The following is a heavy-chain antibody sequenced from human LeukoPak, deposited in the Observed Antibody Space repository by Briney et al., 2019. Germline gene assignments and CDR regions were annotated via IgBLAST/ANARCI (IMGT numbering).Heavy chain of an antibody. V-gene: IGHV3-7*01. CDR2: IKQDGSVK. D-gene: IGHD6-13*01. CDR3: ARGRGNSSSWYWDY. J-gene: IGHJ4*02. Sequence: GGSLRLSCAASGFTFSSYWMTWVRQAPGKWREWVANIKQDGSVKYYGDYAKGRFNIYRDNGRKSLYLQMNSLRVEDTAVYYCARGRGNSSSWYWDYWGQGTLVTVSS. CDR1: GFTFSSYW.